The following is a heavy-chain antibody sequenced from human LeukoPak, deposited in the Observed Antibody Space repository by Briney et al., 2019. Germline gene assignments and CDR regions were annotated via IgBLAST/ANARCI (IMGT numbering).Heavy chain of an antibody. V-gene: IGHV3-53*01. Sequence: GGSLRLSCAASGFTVSSNYMSWVRQAPGKGLEWVSVIYSGGSTYYADSVKGRFTISRDNSKNTLSLQMNSLRAEDTAVYYCARDGYPPQDAFDIWGQGTMVTVSS. CDR1: GFTVSSNY. CDR2: IYSGGST. J-gene: IGHJ3*02. CDR3: ARDGYPPQDAFDI. D-gene: IGHD5-12*01.